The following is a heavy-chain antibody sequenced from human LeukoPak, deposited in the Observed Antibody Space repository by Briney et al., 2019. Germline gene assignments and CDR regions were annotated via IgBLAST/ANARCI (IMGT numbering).Heavy chain of an antibody. D-gene: IGHD1-26*01. CDR2: ISSSSSYI. CDR3: AVPSGSYYGGDAFDI. Sequence: PGGSLRLSWAASGFTFSSYSMNWVRQAPGKGLEWVSSISSSSSYIYYADSVKGRFTISRDNAKNSLYLQMNSLRAEDTAVYYCAVPSGSYYGGDAFDIWGQGTMVTVSS. V-gene: IGHV3-21*01. J-gene: IGHJ3*02. CDR1: GFTFSSYS.